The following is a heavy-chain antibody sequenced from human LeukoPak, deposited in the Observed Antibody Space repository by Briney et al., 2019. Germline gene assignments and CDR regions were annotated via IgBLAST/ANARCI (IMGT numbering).Heavy chain of an antibody. J-gene: IGHJ4*02. Sequence: GGSLRLSCAASGFTVSSNYMSWVRQAPGKGLEWVSVIYSGGSTYYADSVKGRFTISRDDPKSTLDLQMGSLRPEDMAVYYCARGFRFYGSGIDYWGQGTLVTV. CDR1: GFTVSSNY. D-gene: IGHD3-10*01. V-gene: IGHV3-53*05. CDR3: ARGFRFYGSGIDY. CDR2: IYSGGST.